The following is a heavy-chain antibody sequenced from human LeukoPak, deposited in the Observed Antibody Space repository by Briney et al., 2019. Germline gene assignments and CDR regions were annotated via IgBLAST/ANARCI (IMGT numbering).Heavy chain of an antibody. CDR1: GFTFSSYW. CDR2: IKQDGSEM. CDR3: ARQGVVPENIDS. Sequence: GGSLRLSCAASGFTFSSYWMIWVRQAPGKGLEWVANIKQDGSEMYYVDSVKGRFTISRDNAKNSLFLQMNSLRAEDTAVYFCARQGVVPENIDSWGQGTLITVSS. J-gene: IGHJ4*02. V-gene: IGHV3-7*01. D-gene: IGHD2-2*01.